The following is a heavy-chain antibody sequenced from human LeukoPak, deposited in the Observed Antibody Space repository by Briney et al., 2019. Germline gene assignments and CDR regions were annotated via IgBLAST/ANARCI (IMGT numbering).Heavy chain of an antibody. J-gene: IGHJ3*02. V-gene: IGHV4-34*01. D-gene: IGHD3-22*01. Sequence: SETLSLTCAVYGGSFSGYYWSWIRQPPGKGLEWIGEINHSGRTNYNPSLKSRVTISVDTSKNQFSLKLSSVTAADTAVYYCASAGLYYDSSGYAFDIWGQGTMVTVSS. CDR2: INHSGRT. CDR1: GGSFSGYY. CDR3: ASAGLYYDSSGYAFDI.